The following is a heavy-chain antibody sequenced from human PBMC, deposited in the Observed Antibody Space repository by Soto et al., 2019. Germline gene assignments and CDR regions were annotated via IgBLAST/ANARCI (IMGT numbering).Heavy chain of an antibody. CDR2: VNPGDSDT. Sequence: PGESLKISCKGSGYSFTNYWIGWVRQMPGKGLEWMAIVNPGDSDTRYSPSFQGQVTISADKSISTAYLSYNSLKASDSAMYYCARRDSNGFPEYWGQGTLVTVSS. J-gene: IGHJ4*02. D-gene: IGHD3-22*01. V-gene: IGHV5-51*01. CDR3: ARRDSNGFPEY. CDR1: GYSFTNYW.